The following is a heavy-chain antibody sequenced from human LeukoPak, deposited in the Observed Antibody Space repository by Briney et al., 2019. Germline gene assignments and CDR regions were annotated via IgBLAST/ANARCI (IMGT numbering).Heavy chain of an antibody. CDR1: GGSISSSSYY. D-gene: IGHD3-16*01. V-gene: IGHV4-39*01. J-gene: IGHJ3*02. CDR3: ASYDVLYAFDI. CDR2: IYYSGST. Sequence: PSETLSLTCTVSGGSISSSSYYRGWIRQPPGKGLEWIGSIYYSGSTYYNPSLKSRVTISVDTSKNQFSLKLSSVTAADTAVYYCASYDVLYAFDIWGQGTMVTVSS.